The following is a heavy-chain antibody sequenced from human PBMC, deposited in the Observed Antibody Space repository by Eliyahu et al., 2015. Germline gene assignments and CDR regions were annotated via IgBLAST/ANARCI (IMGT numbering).Heavy chain of an antibody. J-gene: IGHJ4*02. CDR1: GFTFESYA. V-gene: IGHV3-30*01. CDR2: ILYDGSDQ. D-gene: IGHD6-13*01. CDR3: ARDTPTSSSWPRLFDY. Sequence: QVDLVESGGGVVQPGKSLRLXCAXXGFTFESYAMHWVRQAPGKGLEWVAAILYDGSDQYYADSVKGRFIISRDNSQNTLYLQTNSLRSEDTAVYYCARDTPTSSSWPRLFDYWGQGTLVIVSS.